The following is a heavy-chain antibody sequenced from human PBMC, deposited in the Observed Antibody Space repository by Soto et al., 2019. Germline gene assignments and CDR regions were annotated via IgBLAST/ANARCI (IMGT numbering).Heavy chain of an antibody. CDR1: GFSLTTRGVG. CDR3: AHIPNYYQYDWFDP. V-gene: IGHV2-5*02. J-gene: IGHJ5*02. Sequence: QITLKESGPTLVKPTQTLTLTCTFSGFSLTTRGVGVGWIRQPPGKALECLALIYWDDDKRYSPSLQSRLSITKDTSKNQVVLTMTKVDPVDTATYYCAHIPNYYQYDWFDPWGQGTLVSVSS. D-gene: IGHD3-16*01. CDR2: IYWDDDK.